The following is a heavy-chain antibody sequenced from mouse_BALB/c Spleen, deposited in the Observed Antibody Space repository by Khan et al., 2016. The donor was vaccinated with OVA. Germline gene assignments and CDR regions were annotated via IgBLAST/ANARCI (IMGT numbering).Heavy chain of an antibody. Sequence: EVQLVESGPGLVKPSHSLSLTCTVTGYSITSGYVWNWIRQFPGNKLEWMDYISNSGSTNYNPSLKSRISITRDTSKNQFFLQLNSVTTEDTATFYCAKTARIKYWGQGTTLTVSS. J-gene: IGHJ2*01. CDR3: AKTARIKY. CDR2: ISNSGST. V-gene: IGHV3-2*02. CDR1: GYSITSGYV. D-gene: IGHD1-2*01.